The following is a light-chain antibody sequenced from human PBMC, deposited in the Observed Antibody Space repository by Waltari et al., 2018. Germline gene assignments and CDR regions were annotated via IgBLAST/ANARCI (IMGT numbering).Light chain of an antibody. J-gene: IGKJ4*01. CDR3: QQCSGWPRLT. CDR1: QSVSNN. Sequence: EIVMTQSPATLSVSPGDRATLSCRASQSVSNNLAWYQQKPGQAPRLLIYAASTRATGSPARFSGSGSGTEFTLTISSLQSEDFAVYYCQQCSGWPRLTCGGGTKVEIK. CDR2: AAS. V-gene: IGKV3-15*01.